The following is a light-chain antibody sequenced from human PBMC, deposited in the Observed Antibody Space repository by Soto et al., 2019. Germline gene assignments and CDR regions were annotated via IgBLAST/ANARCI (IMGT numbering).Light chain of an antibody. CDR3: QQYSNWPVT. CDR1: RSVSNR. V-gene: IGKV3-15*01. CDR2: GAS. Sequence: EIRMTQSPATLSVSPGETVTFSCRASRSVSNRLAWYQHKPGQAPRLLISGASNSPTCIPPKLSGSGSGTEFTLTVDSLQSDDIAVYYCQQYSNWPVTLGGGTKVDIK. J-gene: IGKJ4*01.